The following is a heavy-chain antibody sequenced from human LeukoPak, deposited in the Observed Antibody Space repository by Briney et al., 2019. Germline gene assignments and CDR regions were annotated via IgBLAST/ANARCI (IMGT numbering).Heavy chain of an antibody. D-gene: IGHD6-19*01. CDR1: GDSISNGNYY. Sequence: SETLSLTCTVSGDSISNGNYYWHWIRQPAGKGLEWIGRIYTSGTTNYNPSLKSRVTMSVDTSKNQFSLELSSVTAADTAMYYCAREPTHWLILRWGPGTLVTVSS. V-gene: IGHV4-61*02. CDR2: IYTSGTT. CDR3: AREPTHWLILR. J-gene: IGHJ4*02.